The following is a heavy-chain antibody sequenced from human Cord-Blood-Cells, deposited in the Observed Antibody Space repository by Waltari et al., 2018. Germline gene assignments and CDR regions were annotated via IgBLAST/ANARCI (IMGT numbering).Heavy chain of an antibody. D-gene: IGHD7-27*01. V-gene: IGHV1-2*02. CDR2: INPNSGGT. J-gene: IGHJ4*02. CDR1: GYTFTGYY. Sequence: QVQLVQSGAEVKKPGASVKVSCKASGYTFTGYYMHWVRQAPGQGLEWMGWINPNSGGTNYAQKVQGRVTMTRDTSISTAYMELSRLRSDDTAVYYCARGLTGSYYFDYWGQGTLVTVSS. CDR3: ARGLTGSYYFDY.